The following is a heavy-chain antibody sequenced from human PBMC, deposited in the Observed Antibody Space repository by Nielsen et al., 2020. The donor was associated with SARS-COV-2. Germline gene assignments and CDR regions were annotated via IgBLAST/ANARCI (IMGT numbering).Heavy chain of an antibody. CDR1: GYTSTNFH. CDR3: VIVTAALAFDP. J-gene: IGHJ5*02. Sequence: ASVKVSCKASGYTSTNFHIHWVRQAPGERLEWMGWIQVGSGNTKYSPKFQGRVTFTTDTSAATAFMELTSLKSEDTAVYFCVIVTAALAFDPWGQGSLVTVSS. D-gene: IGHD3-16*02. V-gene: IGHV1-3*01. CDR2: IQVGSGNT.